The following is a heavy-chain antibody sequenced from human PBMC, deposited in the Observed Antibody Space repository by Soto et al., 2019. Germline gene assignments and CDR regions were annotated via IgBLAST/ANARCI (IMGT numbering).Heavy chain of an antibody. Sequence: SETLSLTCTVSGGSISSSYWSWIRQPPGKGLEWIGYIYYTVTTNYNPSLKSRVTMSGDTSKNQFSLKLSSVTAADTALYYCARHDRKAVPSTMGWFDPWAQGILVTVSS. V-gene: IGHV4-59*08. CDR2: IYYTVTT. D-gene: IGHD5-12*01. J-gene: IGHJ5*02. CDR3: ARHDRKAVPSTMGWFDP. CDR1: GGSISSSY.